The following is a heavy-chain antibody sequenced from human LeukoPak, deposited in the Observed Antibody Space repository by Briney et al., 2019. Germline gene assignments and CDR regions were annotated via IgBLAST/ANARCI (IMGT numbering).Heavy chain of an antibody. Sequence: SETLSLTCSVSGGSIITHNWNWIRQPPGKGLEWIGYIYYSGNTNYNPSLKSRVTISVDTSKNQFSLKLSSVTAADTAVYYCARSTVVTPPDYWGQGTLVTVSS. CDR2: IYYSGNT. D-gene: IGHD4-23*01. V-gene: IGHV4-59*11. CDR1: GGSIITHN. CDR3: ARSTVVTPPDY. J-gene: IGHJ4*02.